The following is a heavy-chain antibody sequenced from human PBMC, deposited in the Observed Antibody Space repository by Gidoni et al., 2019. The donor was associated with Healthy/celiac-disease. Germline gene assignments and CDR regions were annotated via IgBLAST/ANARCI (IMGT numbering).Heavy chain of an antibody. Sequence: QVQLVQSGAEVKKPGSSVKVSFKASGGTFSSYAISWVRQAPGQGLEWMGGIIPIFGTANYAQKFQGRVTITADESTSTAYMELSSLRSEDTAVYYCARSLPVEMATIIHSGAFDIWGQGTMVTVSS. CDR2: IIPIFGTA. CDR3: ARSLPVEMATIIHSGAFDI. V-gene: IGHV1-69*01. J-gene: IGHJ3*02. CDR1: GGTFSSYA. D-gene: IGHD5-12*01.